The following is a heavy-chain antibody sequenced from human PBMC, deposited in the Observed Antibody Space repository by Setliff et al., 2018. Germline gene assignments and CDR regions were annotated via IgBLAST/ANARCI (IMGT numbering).Heavy chain of an antibody. D-gene: IGHD6-13*01. CDR3: ARGGVAAAGKKGVFEH. CDR1: GYTFTDSY. CDR2: INTGGGSA. Sequence: GASVKVSCKTSGYTFTDSYIQWVRQAPGQGPEWMGTINTGGGSASIVDQFQGRVTMTRDTSTSTVYMELSSPTSDDTAVYYCARGGVAAAGKKGVFEHWGQGTLVTVSS. J-gene: IGHJ4*02. V-gene: IGHV1-46*01.